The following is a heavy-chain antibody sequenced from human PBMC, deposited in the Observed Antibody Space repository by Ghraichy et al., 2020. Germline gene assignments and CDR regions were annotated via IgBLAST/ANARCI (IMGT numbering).Heavy chain of an antibody. Sequence: SETLSLTCTVSGGSISSSSYYWGWIRQPPGKGLEWIGSIYYSGSTYYNPSLKSRVTISVDTSKNQFSLKLSSVTAADTAVYYCARTYPRVAAADTWGQGTLVTVSS. V-gene: IGHV4-39*07. D-gene: IGHD6-13*01. CDR1: GGSISSSSYY. CDR3: ARTYPRVAAADT. CDR2: IYYSGST. J-gene: IGHJ5*02.